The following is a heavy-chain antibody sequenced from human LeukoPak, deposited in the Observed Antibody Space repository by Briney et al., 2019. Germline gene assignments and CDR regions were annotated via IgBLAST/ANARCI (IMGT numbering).Heavy chain of an antibody. D-gene: IGHD2-2*03. Sequence: GGSLRLSCAASGFTFSSYAMSWVRQAPGKGLEWVSAISGSGGSTYYADSVKGRFTISRDNSKNTLYLQMNSLRAEDTAVYYCARTRGYCSSTSCPDAFDIWGQGTMVTVSS. CDR2: ISGSGGST. J-gene: IGHJ3*02. V-gene: IGHV3-23*01. CDR1: GFTFSSYA. CDR3: ARTRGYCSSTSCPDAFDI.